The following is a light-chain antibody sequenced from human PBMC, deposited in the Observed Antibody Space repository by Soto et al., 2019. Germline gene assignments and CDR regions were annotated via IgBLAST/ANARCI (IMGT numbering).Light chain of an antibody. Sequence: DIQLTQSPSTLPASVGDSVTITCRAGQSVSFWLAWYQQKPGKVPRLLISDASSLESGVPSRFSGSGSGTEFTLTISGLQADDFATYYCQQYETFSATFGQGTKVDIK. CDR2: DAS. J-gene: IGKJ1*01. CDR1: QSVSFW. CDR3: QQYETFSAT. V-gene: IGKV1-5*01.